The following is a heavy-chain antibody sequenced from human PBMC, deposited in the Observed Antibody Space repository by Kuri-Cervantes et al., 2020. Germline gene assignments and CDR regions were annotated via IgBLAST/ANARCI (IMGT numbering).Heavy chain of an antibody. J-gene: IGHJ5*02. V-gene: IGHV4-39*01. CDR2: IYYSGST. D-gene: IGHD3-9*01. Sequence: SETLSLTCTASGGSISSSSYYWGWIRQPPGKGLEWIGSIYYSGSTYYKPSLKSRVTISVDTSKNQFSLKLSSVTAADTALYYCARRKFNLLTGTNWFDLWGQGTRVTVSS. CDR1: GGSISSSSYY. CDR3: ARRKFNLLTGTNWFDL.